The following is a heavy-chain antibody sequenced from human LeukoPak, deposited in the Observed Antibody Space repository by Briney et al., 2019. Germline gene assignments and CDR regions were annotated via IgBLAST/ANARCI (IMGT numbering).Heavy chain of an antibody. J-gene: IGHJ6*02. CDR3: ARGKGNYYYYGMDV. CDR2: INHSGST. Sequence: SETLSLTCTVSGGSISSYYWSWIRQPPGKGLEWIGEINHSGSTNYNPSLKSRVTISVDTSKNQFSLKLSSVTAADTAVYYCARGKGNYYYYGMDVWGQGTTVTVSS. V-gene: IGHV4-34*01. CDR1: GGSISSYY.